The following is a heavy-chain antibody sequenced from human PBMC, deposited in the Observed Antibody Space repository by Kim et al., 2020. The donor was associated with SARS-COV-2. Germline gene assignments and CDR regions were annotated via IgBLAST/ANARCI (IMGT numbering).Heavy chain of an antibody. V-gene: IGHV4-34*01. D-gene: IGHD3-10*01. CDR2: INHSGST. J-gene: IGHJ5*02. Sequence: SETLSLTCAVYGGSFSGYYWSWIRQPPGKGLEWIGEINHSGSTNYNPSLKSRVTISVDTSKNQFSLKLSSVTAADTAVYYCARGRLRGFGDRYPEFDPWGQGTLVTVSS. CDR3: ARGRLRGFGDRYPEFDP. CDR1: GGSFSGYY.